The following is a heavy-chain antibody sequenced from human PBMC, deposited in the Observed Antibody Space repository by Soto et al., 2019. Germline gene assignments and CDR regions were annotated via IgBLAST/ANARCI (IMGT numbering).Heavy chain of an antibody. V-gene: IGHV5-51*01. CDR3: ARQKDSGYNNYYYGMDV. CDR2: IYPYDSDT. Sequence: PGESLKISCKASGYSFSNYWIAWVRQLPGKGLEWMGVIYPYDSDTKYSPSFQGQVTISVDKSISTAYLQWGSLKASDAAKYFCARQKDSGYNNYYYGMDVWGQGTTVTVSS. CDR1: GYSFSNYW. D-gene: IGHD3-22*01. J-gene: IGHJ6*02.